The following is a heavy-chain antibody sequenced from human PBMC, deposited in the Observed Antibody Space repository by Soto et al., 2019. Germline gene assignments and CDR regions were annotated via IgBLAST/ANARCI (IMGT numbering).Heavy chain of an antibody. D-gene: IGHD3-22*01. CDR3: ARVRPPYYYDSSGLWYFDL. CDR2: ITSRSMYI. Sequence: GRSLRLSSAASGLTFTSYSMNWVRQAPRQRLQSVTSITSRSMYIYYADAVKGRFPISRDNAKNSLYLQMNSLRAEDTAVYYCARVRPPYYYDSSGLWYFDLCGRGTLVTVSS. CDR1: GLTFTSYS. V-gene: IGHV3-21*01. J-gene: IGHJ2*01.